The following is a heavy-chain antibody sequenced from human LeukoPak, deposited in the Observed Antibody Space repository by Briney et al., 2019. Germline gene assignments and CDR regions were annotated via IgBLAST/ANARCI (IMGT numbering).Heavy chain of an antibody. CDR2: IYYSGST. V-gene: IGHV4-59*01. J-gene: IGHJ4*02. CDR3: AKKTSEYGDASSPDY. D-gene: IGHD2-21*02. CDR1: GGSISSYY. Sequence: SETLSLTCTVSGGSISSYYWSWIRQPPGKGLEWIGYIYYSGSTNYNPSLKSRVTISVDTSKNQFSLKLSSVTAADTAVYYCAKKTSEYGDASSPDYWGQGTLVTVSS.